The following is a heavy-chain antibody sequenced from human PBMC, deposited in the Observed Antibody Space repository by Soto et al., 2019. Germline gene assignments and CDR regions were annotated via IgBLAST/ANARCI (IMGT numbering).Heavy chain of an antibody. CDR3: ARQIFKGYDSSGYYPRPQFDY. J-gene: IGHJ4*02. Sequence: GESLKISCKGSAYSFTSYWIGWARQMPGKGLEWIGIIYPGDSDTRYSPSFQGQVTISADKSISTAYLQWSSLKASDTAMYYCARQIFKGYDSSGYYPRPQFDYWGQGTLVTVSS. V-gene: IGHV5-51*01. CDR2: IYPGDSDT. D-gene: IGHD3-22*01. CDR1: AYSFTSYW.